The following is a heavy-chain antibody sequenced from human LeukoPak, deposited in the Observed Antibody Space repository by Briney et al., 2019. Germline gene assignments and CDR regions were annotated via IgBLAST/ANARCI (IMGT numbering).Heavy chain of an antibody. CDR3: ARGPALVASNYYGMDV. Sequence: RGSLRLSCAASGFTVSSNYMSWVRQAPGKGLEWVSVIYYADSVKGRFTISRDNSKNTLYLQMNSLRAEDTAVYYCARGPALVASNYYGMDVWGQGTTSPSP. CDR2: I. CDR1: GFTVSSNY. J-gene: IGHJ6*02. D-gene: IGHD2-8*02. V-gene: IGHV3-53*01.